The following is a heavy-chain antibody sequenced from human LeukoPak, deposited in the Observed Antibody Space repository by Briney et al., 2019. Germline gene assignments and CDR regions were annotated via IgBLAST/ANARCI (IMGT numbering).Heavy chain of an antibody. CDR2: INPNSGGT. CDR1: GYTFTGYF. V-gene: IGHV1-2*02. Sequence: ASVKVSCKTSGYTFTGYFMHWVRQAPGQGLEWMGWINPNSGGTNYPQKFQDRVTMTRDTSISTAYMELSRLRSDDTAIYYCARGSGAVASRGFDYWGQGTLVTVSS. J-gene: IGHJ4*02. D-gene: IGHD6-19*01. CDR3: ARGSGAVASRGFDY.